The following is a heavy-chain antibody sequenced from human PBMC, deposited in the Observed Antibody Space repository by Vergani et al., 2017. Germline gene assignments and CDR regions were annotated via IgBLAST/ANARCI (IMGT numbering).Heavy chain of an antibody. CDR2: ISYDGSNK. D-gene: IGHD5-24*01. J-gene: IGHJ4*02. Sequence: QVQLVESGGGVVQPGRSLRLSCAASGFTFSSYGMNWVRQAPGKGLEWVAVISYDGSNKYYADSVKGRFTISRDNSKNTLYLQMKSLRVEDTAVYYCGRGSDNYNWGQGTLVTVSS. CDR1: GFTFSSYG. CDR3: GRGSDNYN. V-gene: IGHV3-30*03.